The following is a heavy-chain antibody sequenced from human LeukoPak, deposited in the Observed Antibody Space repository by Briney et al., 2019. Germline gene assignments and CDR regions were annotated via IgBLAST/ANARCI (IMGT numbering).Heavy chain of an antibody. D-gene: IGHD3-9*01. Sequence: ASVKVSCKASGYTFTGYYMHWVRQAPGQGLEWMGWINPNSGGTNYAQKFQGRVTMTRDTSISTAYMELSRLRSDDTAVYYCARDSEALRYFDWLSHTHYGMTSGAKGPRSPSP. CDR3: ARDSEALRYFDWLSHTHYGMTS. V-gene: IGHV1-2*02. CDR1: GYTFTGYY. J-gene: IGHJ6*02. CDR2: INPNSGGT.